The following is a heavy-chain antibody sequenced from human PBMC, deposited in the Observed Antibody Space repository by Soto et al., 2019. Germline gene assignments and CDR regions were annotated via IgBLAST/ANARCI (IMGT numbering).Heavy chain of an antibody. D-gene: IGHD1-26*01. CDR1: GFTFSSYW. Sequence: VQLVESGGGLVQPGGSLRLSCTASGFTFSSYWMSWVRQAPGKGLEWVANIKDDGSEKYYVDSVKGRFTISRDNAKDSLYLQMNSLRAEDTAVYYCARTGYSGSYWGGYWGQGTLVTVSS. CDR2: IKDDGSEK. V-gene: IGHV3-7*03. CDR3: ARTGYSGSYWGGY. J-gene: IGHJ4*02.